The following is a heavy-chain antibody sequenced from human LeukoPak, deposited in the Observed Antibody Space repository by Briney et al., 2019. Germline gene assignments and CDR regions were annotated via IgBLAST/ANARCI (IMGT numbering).Heavy chain of an antibody. Sequence: RASVKVSCKASGYTFTSYSISWVRQAPGQGLEWMGWISAYNGNTNYAQKLQGRVTMTTDTSTSTAYMELRSLRSDDTAVYYCARDTRGYSYGYFGYWGQGTLDTVSS. CDR1: GYTFTSYS. J-gene: IGHJ4*02. D-gene: IGHD5-18*01. CDR3: ARDTRGYSYGYFGY. V-gene: IGHV1-18*01. CDR2: ISAYNGNT.